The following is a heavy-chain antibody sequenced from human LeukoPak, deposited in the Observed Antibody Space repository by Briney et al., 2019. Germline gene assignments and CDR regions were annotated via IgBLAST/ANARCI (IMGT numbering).Heavy chain of an antibody. CDR1: GFTFSSYS. D-gene: IGHD2-2*01. CDR3: ARVAKRSSTSCCDFDY. J-gene: IGHJ4*02. CDR2: ISSSSSYI. Sequence: PGGSLRLSCAASGFTFSSYSMNWVRQAPGKGLEWVSSISSSSSYIYYADSAKGRFTISRDNAKNSLYLQMNSLRAEDTAVYYCARVAKRSSTSCCDFDYWGQGTLVTVSS. V-gene: IGHV3-21*01.